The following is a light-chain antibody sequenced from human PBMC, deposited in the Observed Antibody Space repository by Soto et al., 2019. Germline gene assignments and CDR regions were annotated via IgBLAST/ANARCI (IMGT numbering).Light chain of an antibody. J-gene: IGKJ5*01. Sequence: EIVLTQSPGTLSVSPGDRVTLSCRASQSISINLAWYQHKPGQAPRLLIHGASTRATGVPARISGSGSGTEFTLTISSLQSEDFAVYYCHRYSNWQYTFGQGTRLEIK. CDR2: GAS. CDR3: HRYSNWQYT. V-gene: IGKV3D-15*01. CDR1: QSISIN.